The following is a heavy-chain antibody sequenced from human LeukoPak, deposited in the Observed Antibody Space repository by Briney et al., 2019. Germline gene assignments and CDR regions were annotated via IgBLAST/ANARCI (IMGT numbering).Heavy chain of an antibody. D-gene: IGHD1-26*01. CDR3: ARPAYRGSYYDAFDI. Sequence: SETLSLTCTVSGGSISSSSYYWGWIRQPPGKGLEWIGSIYYSGSTYYNPSLKSRVTISVDTSKNKFSLKLNSVTAADTAVYYCARPAYRGSYYDAFDIWGQGTMLTVSS. J-gene: IGHJ3*02. CDR1: GGSISSSSYY. V-gene: IGHV4-39*01. CDR2: IYYSGST.